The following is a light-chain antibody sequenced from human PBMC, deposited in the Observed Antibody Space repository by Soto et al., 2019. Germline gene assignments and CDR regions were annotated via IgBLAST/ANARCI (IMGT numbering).Light chain of an antibody. Sequence: DIQMTQSPSTLAASVGDGVTLXXRASQSISSWLAWYQQKPGRAPKXVIYDVSSLKSGVPSRFSGSGAGTEFTLTISSLQPDDFATYYCQQYNSYSITFGQGTRLDIK. J-gene: IGKJ5*01. V-gene: IGKV1-5*01. CDR3: QQYNSYSIT. CDR2: DVS. CDR1: QSISSW.